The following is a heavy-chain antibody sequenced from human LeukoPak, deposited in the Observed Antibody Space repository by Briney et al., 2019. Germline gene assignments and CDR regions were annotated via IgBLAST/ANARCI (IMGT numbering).Heavy chain of an antibody. D-gene: IGHD5-18*01. CDR1: GFTFSSHL. V-gene: IGHV3-74*01. CDR2: ISSDGTYT. Sequence: GSLRLSCAASGFTFSSHLMHWVRQAPGKGLVWVSRISSDGTYTNYADSVRGRFTISRDNAKNTLYLQMNSLRDEDTAVYYCARDRGYSDGFWGQGTLVTVSS. J-gene: IGHJ4*02. CDR3: ARDRGYSDGF.